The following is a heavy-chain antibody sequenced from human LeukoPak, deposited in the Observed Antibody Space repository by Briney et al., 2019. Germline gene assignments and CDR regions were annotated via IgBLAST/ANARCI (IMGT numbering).Heavy chain of an antibody. Sequence: GGSLRLSCAASGFTFSSYSMNWVRQAPGKGLEWVSSISSSSSYIYYADSVKGRFTISRDNAKNSLYLQMNSLRAEDTAVYYCARDEGPTMAPDYWGQGTLVTVSS. D-gene: IGHD4/OR15-4a*01. J-gene: IGHJ4*02. CDR1: GFTFSSYS. CDR3: ARDEGPTMAPDY. CDR2: ISSSSSYI. V-gene: IGHV3-21*01.